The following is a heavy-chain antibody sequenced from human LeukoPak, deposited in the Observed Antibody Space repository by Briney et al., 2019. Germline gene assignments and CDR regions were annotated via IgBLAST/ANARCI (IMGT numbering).Heavy chain of an antibody. CDR3: VRENYSSGWYGIIDY. V-gene: IGHV4-59*01. D-gene: IGHD6-19*01. J-gene: IGHJ4*02. CDR1: GGSISNYY. Sequence: SSETLSLTCTVSGGSISNYYWNWIRQPPGKGLEWIGYIYYSGNTNYNPSLKSRVTISVDTSKNQFSLKLSSVTAADTAVYYCVRENYSSGWYGIIDYWGQGTLVTVSS. CDR2: IYYSGNT.